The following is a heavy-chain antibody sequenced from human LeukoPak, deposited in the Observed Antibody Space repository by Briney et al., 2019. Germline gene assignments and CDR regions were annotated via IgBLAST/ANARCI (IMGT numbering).Heavy chain of an antibody. D-gene: IGHD5-12*01. CDR1: GGSISSYY. Sequence: PSETLSLTCTVSGGSISSYYWSWIRQPPGKGLEWIGYIYYSGSTNYNPSLKSRVTISVDTSKNQFSLKLSSVTAADTAVYYCASGYTGYDSPFDYWGQGTLVTVSS. J-gene: IGHJ4*02. V-gene: IGHV4-59*01. CDR2: IYYSGST. CDR3: ASGYTGYDSPFDY.